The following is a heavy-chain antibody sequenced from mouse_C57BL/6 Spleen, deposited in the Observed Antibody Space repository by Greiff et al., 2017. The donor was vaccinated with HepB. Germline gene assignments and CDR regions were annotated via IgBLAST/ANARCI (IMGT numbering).Heavy chain of an antibody. J-gene: IGHJ3*01. D-gene: IGHD1-1*01. CDR1: GFTFSSYA. V-gene: IGHV5-4*01. CDR2: ISDGGSYT. Sequence: EVHLVESGGGLVKPGGSLKLSCAASGFTFSSYAMSWVRQTPEKRLEWVATISDGGSYTYYPDNVKGRFTISRDNAKNNLYLQMSHLKSEDTAMYYCARDNYYGSPASFAYWGQGTLVTVSA. CDR3: ARDNYYGSPASFAY.